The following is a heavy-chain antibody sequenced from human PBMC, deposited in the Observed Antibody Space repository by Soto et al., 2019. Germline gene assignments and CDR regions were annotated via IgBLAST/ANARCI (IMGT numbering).Heavy chain of an antibody. V-gene: IGHV3-23*01. Sequence: GGPLRLSCAASGFTFSSYAMTWVRQAPGKGLEWVSAISGSGGSTYYADSVKGQFTISRDNSKNTLYLQMNSLRAEDTAVYYCAKGLYSGSYFDYWGQGTLVTVSS. CDR2: ISGSGGST. CDR1: GFTFSSYA. J-gene: IGHJ4*02. CDR3: AKGLYSGSYFDY. D-gene: IGHD1-26*01.